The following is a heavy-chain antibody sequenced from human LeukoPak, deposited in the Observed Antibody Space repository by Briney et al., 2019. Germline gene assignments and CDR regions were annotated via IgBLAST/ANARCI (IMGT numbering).Heavy chain of an antibody. CDR3: ARHAFTPPEYWYLDL. CDR2: VYYSGST. Sequence: PSQTLSLTCTVSGGSISSGGYYWSWIRQHPGKGLEWIGYVYYSGSTYYNPSLKSRVTISVDTSKNQFSLKLSSVTAADTAVYYCARHAFTPPEYWYLDLWGRGTLVTVSS. V-gene: IGHV4-31*03. J-gene: IGHJ2*01. D-gene: IGHD2-15*01. CDR1: GGSISSGGYY.